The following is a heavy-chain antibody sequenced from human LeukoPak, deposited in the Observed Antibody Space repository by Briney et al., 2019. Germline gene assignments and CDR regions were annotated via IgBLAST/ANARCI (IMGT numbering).Heavy chain of an antibody. CDR2: IIPIFGTA. CDR3: ARVDCSGGSCYTSFDY. V-gene: IGHV1-69*05. CDR1: GGTFSSYA. Sequence: SVKVSCKASGGTFSSYAISWVRQVPGQGLEWMGGIIPIFGTANYAQKFQGRVTITTDESTSTAYMELSSLRSEDTAVYYCARVDCSGGSCYTSFDYWGQGTLVTVSS. J-gene: IGHJ4*02. D-gene: IGHD2-15*01.